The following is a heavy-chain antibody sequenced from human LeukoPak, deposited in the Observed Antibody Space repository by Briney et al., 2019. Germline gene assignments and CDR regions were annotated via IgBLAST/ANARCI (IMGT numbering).Heavy chain of an antibody. CDR1: GFTFSTYG. CDR2: MRYDGSDE. CDR3: ARDPAYCSSTSCSDNWFDP. J-gene: IGHJ5*02. V-gene: IGHV3-30*02. Sequence: GGSLRLSCAASGFTFSTYGMHWVRQAPGKGLEWVAFMRYDGSDEHYADSVQGRFTISRDNSYNTLYLQMNSLRAEDTALYYCARDPAYCSSTSCSDNWFDPWGQGTLVTVSS. D-gene: IGHD2-2*01.